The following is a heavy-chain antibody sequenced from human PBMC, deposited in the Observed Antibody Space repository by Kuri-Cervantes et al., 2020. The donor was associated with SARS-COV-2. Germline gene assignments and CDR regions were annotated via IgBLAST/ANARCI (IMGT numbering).Heavy chain of an antibody. CDR2: IWYDGSNK. D-gene: IGHD2-2*01. CDR1: GFTFSSYG. J-gene: IGHJ4*02. CDR3: ARDLVPAAMLDY. Sequence: GESLKISCAASGFTFSSYGVHWVRQAPGKGLEWVAVIWYDGSNKYYADSVKGRFTISRDNSKNTLYLQMNSLGAEDKAVYYCARDLVPAAMLDYWGQGTLVTVSS. V-gene: IGHV3-33*01.